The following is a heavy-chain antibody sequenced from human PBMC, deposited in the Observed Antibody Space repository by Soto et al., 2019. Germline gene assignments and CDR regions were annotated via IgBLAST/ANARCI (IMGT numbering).Heavy chain of an antibody. CDR3: ARESPSESLGPKEGFDY. CDR2: ISSNNRYI. Sequence: GGSLRLSCAASGFTFNSYTMNWVLQAPWKGLEWVSSISSNNRYIYYADSVKGRFTVSRDNAKNSLFLQMNSLRDEDTAVYYCARESPSESLGPKEGFDYWGQGTLVTVSS. V-gene: IGHV3-21*01. J-gene: IGHJ4*02. CDR1: GFTFNSYT.